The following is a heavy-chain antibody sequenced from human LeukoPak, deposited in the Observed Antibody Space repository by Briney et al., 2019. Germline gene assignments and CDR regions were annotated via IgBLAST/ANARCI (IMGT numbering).Heavy chain of an antibody. CDR2: FYSGGDT. CDR3: VREDTPATANY. D-gene: IGHD2-21*02. V-gene: IGHV3-53*01. CDR1: GFTVSSNH. J-gene: IGHJ4*02. Sequence: GGSLRLSCAVSGFTVSSNHMSWVRQAPGKGLEWVSVFYSGGDTHYADSVKGRFTISRDNSKDTLFLQMHSLRPGDTAVYYCVREDTPATANYWGQGTLVTISS.